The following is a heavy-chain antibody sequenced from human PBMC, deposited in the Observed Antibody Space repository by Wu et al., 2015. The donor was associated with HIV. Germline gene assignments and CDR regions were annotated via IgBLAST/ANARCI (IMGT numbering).Heavy chain of an antibody. CDR1: GYTFSIYG. CDR3: AREVTMIVKTFHDY. Sequence: QVQLVQSGIEVKKPGASVKVSCKASGYTFSIYGISWVRQAPGQELEWVGWSSPYTANINYAQKFQGRVTMSTDTSTSTAEMELRGLRSDDTAVYYCAREVTMIVKTFHDYWGQGTLVTVSS. J-gene: IGHJ4*02. V-gene: IGHV1-18*01. D-gene: IGHD3-22*01. CDR2: SSPYTANI.